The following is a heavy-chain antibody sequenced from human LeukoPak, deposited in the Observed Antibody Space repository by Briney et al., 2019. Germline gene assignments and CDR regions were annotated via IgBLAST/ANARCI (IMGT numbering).Heavy chain of an antibody. CDR2: IYHSGST. CDR1: GYSISSGYY. J-gene: IGHJ4*02. CDR3: ARGSQQQLVLVY. Sequence: SETLSLTCTVSGYSISSGYYWGWIRQPPGKGLEWIGIIYHSGSTYYNLSLKSRVTISVDTSKNQFSLKLSSVTAADTAVYYCARGSQQQLVLVYWGQGTLVTVSS. D-gene: IGHD6-13*01. V-gene: IGHV4-38-2*02.